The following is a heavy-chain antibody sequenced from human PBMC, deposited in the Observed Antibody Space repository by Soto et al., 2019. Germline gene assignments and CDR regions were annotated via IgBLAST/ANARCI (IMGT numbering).Heavy chain of an antibody. CDR2: IYYSGST. D-gene: IGHD2-2*01. CDR3: ARRQITSDWYLPFDS. Sequence: SETLSLTCAVSGGSIISNSYHWGWIRQPPGKGPEWIGSIYYSGSTYYNPSLRSRVTISVDTSKYHFSLQLTSLTAADTAVYYCARRQITSDWYLPFDSWGQGTLVTVSS. J-gene: IGHJ4*02. CDR1: GGSIISNSYH. V-gene: IGHV4-39*02.